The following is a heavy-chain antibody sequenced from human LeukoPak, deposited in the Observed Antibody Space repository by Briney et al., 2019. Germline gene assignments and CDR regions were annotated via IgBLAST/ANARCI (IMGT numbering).Heavy chain of an antibody. V-gene: IGHV4-59*08. CDR3: AGAVAGLYYYYYYGMDV. CDR2: IYYSGST. J-gene: IGHJ6*02. Sequence: SETLSLTCAVYGGSFSSYYWSWIRQPPGKGLEWIGYIYYSGSTNYNPSLKSRVTISVDTSKNQFSLNLTSVTAADTAVYYCAGAVAGLYYYYYYGMDVWGQGTTVTVSS. D-gene: IGHD6-19*01. CDR1: GGSFSSYY.